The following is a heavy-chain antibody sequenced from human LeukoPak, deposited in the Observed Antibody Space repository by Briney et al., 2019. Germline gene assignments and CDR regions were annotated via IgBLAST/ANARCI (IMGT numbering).Heavy chain of an antibody. CDR1: GGSISSGSYY. D-gene: IGHD2-2*01. CDR3: ARLVFCSITSCYFDY. CDR2: INYSGRT. V-gene: IGHV4-39*01. J-gene: IGHJ4*02. Sequence: PSETLSLTCTVSGGSISSGSYYWAWVRQPPGKGLEWIGSINYSGRTYYTPSLKSRVTISIDTSKNQFTLKLSSVTAADMSVYYCARLVFCSITSCYFDYWGQGSLVTVSS.